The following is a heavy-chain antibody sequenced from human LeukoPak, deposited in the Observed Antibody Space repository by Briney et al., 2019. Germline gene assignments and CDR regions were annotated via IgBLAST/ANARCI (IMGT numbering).Heavy chain of an antibody. J-gene: IGHJ4*02. V-gene: IGHV3-30*02. CDR2: IRYDGSNK. CDR3: AKDLYYYDNSGYPDY. Sequence: GGSLRLSCAASGFTFSSYGMHWVRQAPGKGLEWVAFIRYDGSNKYYADSVKGRFTISRDNSKNTLYLQMNSLRAEDTAVYYCAKDLYYYDNSGYPDYWGQGTLVTVSS. CDR1: GFTFSSYG. D-gene: IGHD3-22*01.